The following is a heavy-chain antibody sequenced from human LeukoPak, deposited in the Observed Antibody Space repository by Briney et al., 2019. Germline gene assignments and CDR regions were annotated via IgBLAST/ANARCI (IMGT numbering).Heavy chain of an antibody. Sequence: SGPTLVNPTQALTLTCNFSGFSLSTSGVGVGWIRQPPGKALEWLALIYWDDDKRYSPSLKSRLTITKDTSKNQVVLTMTNMDPVDTATYYCAHRRDVRYYGSGSFDYWGQGTLVTVSS. J-gene: IGHJ4*02. CDR1: GFSLSTSGVG. V-gene: IGHV2-5*02. CDR2: IYWDDDK. D-gene: IGHD3-10*01. CDR3: AHRRDVRYYGSGSFDY.